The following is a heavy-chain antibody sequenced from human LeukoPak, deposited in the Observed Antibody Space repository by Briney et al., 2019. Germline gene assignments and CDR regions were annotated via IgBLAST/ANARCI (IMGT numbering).Heavy chain of an antibody. CDR3: ARDNYDFWSGYSTLPMDV. D-gene: IGHD3-3*01. CDR2: IRYDGNNE. J-gene: IGHJ6*03. V-gene: IGHV3-30*02. CDR1: RFTFSTYA. Sequence: GGSLRLSCAASRFTFSTYAMHWVRQAPGKGLEWLAFIRYDGNNEYYADSVKGRFTISRDNSKNTLYLQMNSLRPEDTAVYYCARDNYDFWSGYSTLPMDVWGKGTTVTVSS.